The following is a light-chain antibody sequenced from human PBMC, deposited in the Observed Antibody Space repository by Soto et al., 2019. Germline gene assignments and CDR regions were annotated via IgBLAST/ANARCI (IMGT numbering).Light chain of an antibody. Sequence: QSVLTQSSSASASLGSSVKLTCTLSSGHSSYIIAWQQKQQGKAPRYLMNLEGSGTYNKGSGVPDRFSGSSSGADRYLTISNLQFEDEADYYCETWDSNTRVFGGGTKLTVL. J-gene: IGLJ3*02. CDR3: ETWDSNTRV. CDR2: LEGSGTY. V-gene: IGLV4-60*02. CDR1: SGHSSYI.